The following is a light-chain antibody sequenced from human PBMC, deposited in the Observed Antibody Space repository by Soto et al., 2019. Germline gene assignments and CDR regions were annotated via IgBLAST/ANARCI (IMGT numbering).Light chain of an antibody. CDR2: DAS. Sequence: AIQLTQSPSSLSASVGDRVTITCRASQGVRSALAWYQHKPGRGPRLLFYDASTLQSGVPSRFSGSGSGTDFTLTISSLQPEDFATYYCQQFHSPALTFGGGTKLE. J-gene: IGKJ4*01. V-gene: IGKV1-13*02. CDR3: QQFHSPALT. CDR1: QGVRSA.